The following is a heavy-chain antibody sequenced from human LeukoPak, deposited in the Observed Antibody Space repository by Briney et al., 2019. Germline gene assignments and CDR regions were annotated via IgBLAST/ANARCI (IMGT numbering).Heavy chain of an antibody. CDR3: ARDEYLWSGYYPNQAFDY. V-gene: IGHV3-7*01. CDR1: GFSFTSYW. D-gene: IGHD3-3*01. J-gene: IGHJ4*02. CDR2: IKQDGSEK. Sequence: GGSLRLSCAASGFSFTSYWMTWVRQAPGKGLEWVANIKQDGSEKYYVDSVKGRFTISRDNAKKSLYLQMNSLRAEDTAMYYCARDEYLWSGYYPNQAFDYWGQGTLVTVSS.